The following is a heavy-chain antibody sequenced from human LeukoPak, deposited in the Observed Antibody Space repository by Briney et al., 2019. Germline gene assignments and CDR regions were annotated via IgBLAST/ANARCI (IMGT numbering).Heavy chain of an antibody. CDR1: GYSFTAYY. CDR3: ARFYGETNY. V-gene: IGHV1-2*02. CDR2: INPTTGGT. D-gene: IGHD2/OR15-2a*01. J-gene: IGHJ4*02. Sequence: GASVKVSCKASGYSFTAYYIHWVRQAPGQGLQWMGSINPTTGGTNYAQRFQGRVTVTRDTSISTAYMEVTRLSSDDTAVYYCARFYGETNYWGQGTLVTVSS.